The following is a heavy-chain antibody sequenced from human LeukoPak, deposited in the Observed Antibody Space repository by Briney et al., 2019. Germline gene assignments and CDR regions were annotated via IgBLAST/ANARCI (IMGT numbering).Heavy chain of an antibody. D-gene: IGHD6-13*01. CDR3: AKGYSSVWYYFDS. CDR1: GFTFSSYA. Sequence: GGSLRLSCGASGFTFSSYAMTWVRQAPGKGLEWVSAISSAGSANYADPVKGRFTISRDNSKSTLDLQMNSLRAEDTAVYSCAKGYSSVWYYFDSWGQGTLVTVSS. V-gene: IGHV3-23*01. CDR2: ISSAGSA. J-gene: IGHJ4*02.